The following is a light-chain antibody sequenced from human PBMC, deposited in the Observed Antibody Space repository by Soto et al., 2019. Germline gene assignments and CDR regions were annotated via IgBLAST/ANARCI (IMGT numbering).Light chain of an antibody. CDR3: AAWDDTLNARGV. V-gene: IGLV1-44*01. J-gene: IGLJ3*02. Sequence: QSVLTQPPSASGTPGQRVTISCSGSRSNIGSNAVSWYQQLPGTAPKLLIYNDNQRPSGVPDRFSASKSGTSASLAISGLLSEDEPDYYCAAWDDTLNARGVFGGGTKVTLL. CDR2: NDN. CDR1: RSNIGSNA.